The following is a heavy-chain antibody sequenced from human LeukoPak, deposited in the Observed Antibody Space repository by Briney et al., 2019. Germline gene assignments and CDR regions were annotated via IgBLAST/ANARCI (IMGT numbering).Heavy chain of an antibody. J-gene: IGHJ4*02. D-gene: IGHD3-10*01. CDR2: ISSNGGST. CDR1: GFTFSSYA. Sequence: GGSLRLSCSASGFTFSSYAMHWVRQAPGKGLEYVSAISSNGGSTYYADSAKGRFTISRDNAQNSLYLQMNSLRAEDTAVYYCARDDDYFGSGNYSPFDYWGQGTLVTVSS. CDR3: ARDDDYFGSGNYSPFDY. V-gene: IGHV3-64*04.